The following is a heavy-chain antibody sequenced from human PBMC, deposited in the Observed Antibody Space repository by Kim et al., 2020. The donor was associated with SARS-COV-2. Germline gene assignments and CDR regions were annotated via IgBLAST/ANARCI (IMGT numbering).Heavy chain of an antibody. CDR3: ASGDTKNYYYYGMDV. J-gene: IGHJ6*02. D-gene: IGHD5-18*01. Sequence: KFPGRVTITADESTSTAYMELSSLRSEDTAVYYCASGDTKNYYYYGMDVWGQGTTVTVSS. V-gene: IGHV1-69*01.